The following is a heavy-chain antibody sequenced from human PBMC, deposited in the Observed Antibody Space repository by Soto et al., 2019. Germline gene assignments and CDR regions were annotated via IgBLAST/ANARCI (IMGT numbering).Heavy chain of an antibody. CDR3: ARAARPFDY. V-gene: IGHV4-34*01. CDR1: GGSFSGYY. Sequence: SETLSLTCAVYGGSFSGYYWSWIRQPPGKGLDWIGEINHSGSTNYNLSLKSRVTISVDTSKNQFSLKLSSVTAADTAVYYCARAARPFDYWGQGTLVTV. CDR2: INHSGST. D-gene: IGHD6-6*01. J-gene: IGHJ4*02.